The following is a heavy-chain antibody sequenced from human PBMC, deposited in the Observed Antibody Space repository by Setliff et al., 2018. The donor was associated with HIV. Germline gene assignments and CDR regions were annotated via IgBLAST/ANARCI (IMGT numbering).Heavy chain of an antibody. J-gene: IGHJ6*03. CDR3: TRLRGYSFGLASYYYYYMDV. Sequence: PGGSLRLSCAASGITVNNAWLSWVRQGPGKGLEWVGRIKSRTDGGTTDYAAPVEGRFTISRDDSKNTIYLEMNSLETEDTAVYYCTRLRGYSFGLASYYYYYMDVWGKGTTVTVSS. V-gene: IGHV3-15*01. CDR2: IKSRTDGGTT. CDR1: GITVNNAW. D-gene: IGHD5-18*01.